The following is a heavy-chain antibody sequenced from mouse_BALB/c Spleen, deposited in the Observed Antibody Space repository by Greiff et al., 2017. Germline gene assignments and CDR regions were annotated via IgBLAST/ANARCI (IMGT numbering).Heavy chain of an antibody. CDR3: TRRGGYDGYFDY. D-gene: IGHD2-2*01. CDR2: IDPETGGT. CDR1: GYTFTDYE. Sequence: QVQLQQSGAELVRPGASVTLSCKASGYTFTDYEMHWVKQTPVHGLEWIGAIDPETGGTAYNQKFKGKATLTADKSSSTAYMELRSLTSEDSAVYYCTRRGGYDGYFDYWGQGTTLTVSS. V-gene: IGHV1-15*01. J-gene: IGHJ2*01.